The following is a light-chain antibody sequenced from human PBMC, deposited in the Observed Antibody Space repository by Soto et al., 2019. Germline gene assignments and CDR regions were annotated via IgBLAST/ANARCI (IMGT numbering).Light chain of an antibody. CDR2: DAS. CDR3: QQRSNWPSPT. J-gene: IGKJ4*01. CDR1: HSVGSY. V-gene: IGKV3-11*01. Sequence: EIVLTQSPDTLSLSPGERATLSCRASHSVGSYLAWYQHKPGQAPRLLISDASNRATGIPARFSGSGSETDFTLTISSLEPEDSAVYYCQQRSNWPSPTFGGGTKVDIK.